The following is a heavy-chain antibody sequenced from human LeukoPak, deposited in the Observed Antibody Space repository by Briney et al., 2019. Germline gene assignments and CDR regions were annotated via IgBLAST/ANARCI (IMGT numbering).Heavy chain of an antibody. J-gene: IGHJ4*02. CDR1: GFTFSSYW. CDR2: INSDGSST. Sequence: GGSLRLSCAASGFTFSSYWMHWVRHAPGKGLVWVSRINSDGSSTSYADSVKGRFTISRDNAKNTLYLQMNSLRAEDTAVYYCARDHPILLWFGERTYYFDYWGQGTLVTVSS. D-gene: IGHD3-10*01. V-gene: IGHV3-74*01. CDR3: ARDHPILLWFGERTYYFDY.